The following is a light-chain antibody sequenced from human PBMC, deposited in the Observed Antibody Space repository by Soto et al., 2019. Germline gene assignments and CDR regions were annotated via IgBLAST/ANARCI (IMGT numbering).Light chain of an antibody. Sequence: QSALSQPPSASGSPGQSVAISCTGTASDIGGYTFVSWYQQHPGKAPKLLIYDVNKRPSGVPDRFSGSKSGNTASLTVSGLQAGDEADYYCSAHGGTNPYVFGTGTKVTVL. CDR1: ASDIGGYTF. J-gene: IGLJ1*01. CDR2: DVN. V-gene: IGLV2-8*01. CDR3: SAHGGTNPYV.